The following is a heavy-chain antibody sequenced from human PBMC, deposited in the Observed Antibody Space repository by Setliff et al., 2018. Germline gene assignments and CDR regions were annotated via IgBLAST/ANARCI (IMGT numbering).Heavy chain of an antibody. J-gene: IGHJ4*02. D-gene: IGHD3-22*01. CDR3: ARAYYDSSGYYPLVY. CDR1: GFPLSNARMG. Sequence: SGPTLVNPTEPLTLTCTVSGFPLSNARMGVSWIRQPPGKALEWLAHIFSNDEKSYSTSLKSRLTISKDTSKSQVVLTMTNMDPVDTATYYCARAYYDSSGYYPLVYWGQGTLVTVS. CDR2: IFSNDEK. V-gene: IGHV2-26*01.